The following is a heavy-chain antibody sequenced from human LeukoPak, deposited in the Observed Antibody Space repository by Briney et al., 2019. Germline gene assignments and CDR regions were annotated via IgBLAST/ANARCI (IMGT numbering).Heavy chain of an antibody. CDR1: GFTFSSYW. CDR2: INSDGTTT. CDR3: ARASSSGYREGAFDI. Sequence: GGSLRLSCAASGFTFSSYWMHWVRQAPGKGLVWVSRINSDGTTTTYADSVKGRFTISRDNAKNTLYMQMNGLGAEDTAVYYCARASSSGYREGAFDIWGQGTMVIVSS. J-gene: IGHJ3*02. V-gene: IGHV3-74*01. D-gene: IGHD3-22*01.